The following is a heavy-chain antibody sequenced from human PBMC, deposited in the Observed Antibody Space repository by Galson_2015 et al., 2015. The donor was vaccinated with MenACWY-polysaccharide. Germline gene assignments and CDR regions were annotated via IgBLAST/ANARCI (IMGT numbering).Heavy chain of an antibody. V-gene: IGHV1-8*01. Sequence: SVKVSCKASGYTFGSRDINWVRQATGQGLEWMGWMNPNSGNTGYAQKFKGRVTMTRNTSITTAYMELSSLRSEDTAVYYCARGSPYSYYYKNVWGKGTTVIVSS. CDR1: GYTFGSRD. J-gene: IGHJ6*03. CDR3: ARGSPYSYYYKNV. CDR2: MNPNSGNT.